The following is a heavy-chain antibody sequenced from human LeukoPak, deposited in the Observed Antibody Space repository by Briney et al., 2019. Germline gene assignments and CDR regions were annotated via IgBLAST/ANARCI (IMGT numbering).Heavy chain of an antibody. J-gene: IGHJ4*02. D-gene: IGHD3-3*01. Sequence: SETLSLTCAVYGGSFSGYYWSWIRQPPGKGREWIGEINHSGSTNYNPSLKSRVTISVDTSKNQFSLKLSSGTAADTAVYYCARTRTYSDFWSSAGLATYYFDYWGQGTLVTVSS. CDR2: INHSGST. V-gene: IGHV4-34*01. CDR3: ARTRTYSDFWSSAGLATYYFDY. CDR1: GGSFSGYY.